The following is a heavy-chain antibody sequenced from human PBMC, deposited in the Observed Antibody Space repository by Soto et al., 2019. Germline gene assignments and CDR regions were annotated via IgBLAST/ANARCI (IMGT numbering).Heavy chain of an antibody. V-gene: IGHV1-3*01. CDR1: GYTFTAYS. D-gene: IGHD3-10*01. CDR3: ARENPPQAGSYYDS. J-gene: IGHJ5*01. CDR2: VTAGKGST. Sequence: ASVKVSCKASGYTFTAYSIHWVRQAPGQRPEWMGWVTAGKGSTDYSQKFQGRVTITRDTYATTVYMELYSLRSEDTAVYYCARENPPQAGSYYDSWGQGTLVTVSS.